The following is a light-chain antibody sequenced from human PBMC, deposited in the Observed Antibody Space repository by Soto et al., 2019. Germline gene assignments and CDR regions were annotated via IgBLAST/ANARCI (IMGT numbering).Light chain of an antibody. CDR1: QSVSSSY. V-gene: IGKV3-15*01. CDR2: GAF. Sequence: EIVLTQSPGTLSLSPGARATLSCRASQSVSSSYLAWYQQKPGQAPRLLIYGAFTRATGIPARFSGTGSGTEFTLTISSLQSEDFALYYCQQYNDWPLTFGQGTKVDIK. CDR3: QQYNDWPLT. J-gene: IGKJ1*01.